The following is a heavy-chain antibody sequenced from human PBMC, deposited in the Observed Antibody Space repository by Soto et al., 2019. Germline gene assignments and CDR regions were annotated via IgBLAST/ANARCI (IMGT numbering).Heavy chain of an antibody. J-gene: IGHJ5*02. V-gene: IGHV3-23*01. CDR1: GFTFTTYA. Sequence: EVQLLESGGGLIQPGGSLRLSCAASGFTFTTYAMRWVRQAPGKGLEWVSAISASGDITYYADSVKGRFTNSRDSSKNTLYLQMNGLRAEDTAIYYCAKDSNLIPLGSNHWGQGTLVTVSS. CDR2: ISASGDIT. D-gene: IGHD3-10*01. CDR3: AKDSNLIPLGSNH.